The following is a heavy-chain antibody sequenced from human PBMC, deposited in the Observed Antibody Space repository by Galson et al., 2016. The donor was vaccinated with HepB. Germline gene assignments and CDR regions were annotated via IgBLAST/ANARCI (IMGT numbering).Heavy chain of an antibody. CDR1: GFTISSHW. CDR2: IKDDGSQK. V-gene: IGHV3-7*04. CDR3: ARDSGRREDV. Sequence: SLRLSCAASGFTISSHWMTWVRQAPGKGLERVAYIKDDGSQKYYVDSVKGRFTISRDNAKNSLYLQMNTLRAEDTALYYCARDSGRREDVWGQGTTVTVSS. J-gene: IGHJ6*02.